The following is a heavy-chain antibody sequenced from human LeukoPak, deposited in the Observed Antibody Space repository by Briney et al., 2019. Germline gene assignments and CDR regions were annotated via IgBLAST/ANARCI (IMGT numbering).Heavy chain of an antibody. CDR1: GDSFSSSSDY. D-gene: IGHD3-10*01. CDR2: IYDSGTA. CDR3: SRHPDIPRGLILNSXXDY. Sequence: SETLSLTCTVSGDSFSSSSDYWAWIRQPPGKGLEWIGTIYDSGTAYYNPSLKSRVAMSIDTSKKQFSLTLSSVTAADTAVYYCSRHPDIPRGLILNSXXDYWGQGNLVTVSS. J-gene: IGHJ4*02. V-gene: IGHV4-39*01.